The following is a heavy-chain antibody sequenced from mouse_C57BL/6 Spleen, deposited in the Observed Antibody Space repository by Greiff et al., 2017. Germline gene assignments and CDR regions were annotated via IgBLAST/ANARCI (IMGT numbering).Heavy chain of an antibody. V-gene: IGHV1-19*01. D-gene: IGHD1-1*01. J-gene: IGHJ2*01. Sequence: EVQLQQSGPVLVKPGASVKMSCKASGYTFTDYYMNWVKQSHGKSLEWIGVINPYNGGTSYNQKFKGKATLTVDKSSSTAYMELNSLTSEDSAVYYCAREITTVVATEYYFDYWGQGTTLTVSS. CDR2: INPYNGGT. CDR3: AREITTVVATEYYFDY. CDR1: GYTFTDYY.